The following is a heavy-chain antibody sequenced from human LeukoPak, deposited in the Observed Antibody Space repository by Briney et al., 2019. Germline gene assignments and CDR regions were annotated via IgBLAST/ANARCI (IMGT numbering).Heavy chain of an antibody. D-gene: IGHD3-22*01. CDR2: IIPIFGTA. J-gene: IGHJ2*01. V-gene: IGHV1-69*13. CDR3: ARMYYYDSSGPDWYFDL. CDR1: GGTFSSYA. Sequence: AASVKVSCKASGGTFSSYAISWVRQAPGQGLEWMGGIIPIFGTADYAQKFQGRVTITADESTSTAYMELSSLRSENTAVYYCARMYYYDSSGPDWYFDLWGRGTLVTVSS.